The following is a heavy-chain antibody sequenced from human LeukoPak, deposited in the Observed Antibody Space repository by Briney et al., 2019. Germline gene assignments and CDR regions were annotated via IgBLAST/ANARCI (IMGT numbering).Heavy chain of an antibody. J-gene: IGHJ4*02. CDR3: AKDHYYYGSGIYFMHYFDY. CDR1: GFTFSAYA. Sequence: PGGSLRLSCEASGFTFSAYAMTWVRQAPGQGLEWVSSIGSDNKPHYSESVKGRFAISRENSKNTLHLQMNSLRAEDTAVYYCAKDHYYYGSGIYFMHYFDYWGQGTLVTVSS. V-gene: IGHV3-23*01. CDR2: IGSDNKP. D-gene: IGHD3-10*01.